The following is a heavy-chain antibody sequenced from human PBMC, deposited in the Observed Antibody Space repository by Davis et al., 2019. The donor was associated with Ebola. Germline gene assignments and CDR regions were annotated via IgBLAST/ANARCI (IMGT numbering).Heavy chain of an antibody. Sequence: GESLKISCAASGFTFSSFGMHWVRQAPGKGLEWVSAISGSGGSTYYADSVKGRFTISRDNSKNTLYLQMNSLRAEDTAVYYCAKDSGGSGWYEFDYWGQGTLVTVSS. CDR1: GFTFSSFG. V-gene: IGHV3-23*01. D-gene: IGHD6-19*01. J-gene: IGHJ4*02. CDR3: AKDSGGSGWYEFDY. CDR2: ISGSGGST.